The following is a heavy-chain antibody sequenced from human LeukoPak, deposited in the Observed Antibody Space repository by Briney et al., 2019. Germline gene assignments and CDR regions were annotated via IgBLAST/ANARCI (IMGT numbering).Heavy chain of an antibody. CDR2: ISGSGGST. CDR3: AKDTGKVVVITTYFDY. J-gene: IGHJ4*02. CDR1: RFTFSSYV. Sequence: PGGSLRLSCAASRFTFSSYVMSWVRQAPGKGLEWVSAISGSGGSTYYADSVKGRFTISRDNSKNTLYLQMNSLRAEDTAVYYCAKDTGKVVVITTYFDYWGQGTLVTVSS. D-gene: IGHD3-22*01. V-gene: IGHV3-23*01.